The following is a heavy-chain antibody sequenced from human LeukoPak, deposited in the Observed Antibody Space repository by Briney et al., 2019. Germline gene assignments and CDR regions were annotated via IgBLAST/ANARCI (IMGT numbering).Heavy chain of an antibody. J-gene: IGHJ6*02. CDR2: LSGSGGST. V-gene: IGHV3-23*01. CDR3: ARLGYCSSTRCYNEYGMDV. CDR1: GFTFSSYA. D-gene: IGHD2-2*01. Sequence: GGSLRLSCAASGFTFSSYAMSWVRQAPGKGLEWVSALSGSGGSTYYADSVKGRFNISRDNSKNTLYLQMNSLRAEDPAVYYCARLGYCSSTRCYNEYGMDVWGQGTTVNVPS.